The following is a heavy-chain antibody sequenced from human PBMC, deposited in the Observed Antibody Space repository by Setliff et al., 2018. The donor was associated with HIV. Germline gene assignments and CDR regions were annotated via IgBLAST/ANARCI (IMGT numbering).Heavy chain of an antibody. CDR1: GDSITSYY. Sequence: SETLSLTCTVSGDSITSYYWTWIRQPPGKGLEWIGHIYYTGSTNYNPSLKSRVTISLDTSKNQFSLNLNSVTAADTAVYYCVRVNPDFDILTGYWSYYFDYWGQGTLVTVSS. J-gene: IGHJ4*02. CDR2: IYYTGST. CDR3: VRVNPDFDILTGYWSYYFDY. D-gene: IGHD3-9*01. V-gene: IGHV4-59*01.